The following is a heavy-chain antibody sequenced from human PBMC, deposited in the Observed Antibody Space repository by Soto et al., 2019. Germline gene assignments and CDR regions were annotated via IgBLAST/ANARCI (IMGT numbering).Heavy chain of an antibody. CDR2: INHSGST. Sequence: SETLSLTCAVYGGSFSGYYWSWIRQPPGKGLEWIGEINHSGSTNYNPSLKSRVTISVDTSKNQFSLKLSSVTAADTAVYYCARGLRVTIVYYYYMDVWGKGTTVTVSS. D-gene: IGHD3-3*01. CDR1: GGSFSGYY. J-gene: IGHJ6*03. CDR3: ARGLRVTIVYYYYMDV. V-gene: IGHV4-34*01.